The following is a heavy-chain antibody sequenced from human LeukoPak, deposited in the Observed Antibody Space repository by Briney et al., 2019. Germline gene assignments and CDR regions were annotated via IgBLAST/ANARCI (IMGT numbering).Heavy chain of an antibody. CDR1: GYTFTGYY. CDR2: INPNSGGT. D-gene: IGHD3-9*01. J-gene: IGHJ6*02. CDR3: ARSYYDILTGSTQSYYYYGMDV. V-gene: IGHV1-2*04. Sequence: SVKVSCKASGYTFTGYYMHWVRQAPGQGLEWMGWINPNSGGTNYAQKFQGWVTMTRDTSISTAYMELSRLRSDDTAVYYCARSYYDILTGSTQSYYYYGMDVWGQGTTVTVSS.